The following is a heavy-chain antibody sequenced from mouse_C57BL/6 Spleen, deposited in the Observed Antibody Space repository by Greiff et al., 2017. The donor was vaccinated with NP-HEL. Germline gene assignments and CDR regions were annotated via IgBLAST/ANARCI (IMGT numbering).Heavy chain of an antibody. CDR3: ARQDYSNFYFDY. D-gene: IGHD2-5*01. CDR2: ISSGGSYT. CDR1: GFTFSSYG. J-gene: IGHJ2*01. V-gene: IGHV5-6*01. Sequence: EVHLVESGGDLVKPGGSLKLSCAASGFTFSSYGMSWVRQTPDKRLEWVATISSGGSYTYYLDSVKGRFTISRDNAKNTLYLQMSSLKSEDTAMYYCARQDYSNFYFDYWGQGTTLTVSS.